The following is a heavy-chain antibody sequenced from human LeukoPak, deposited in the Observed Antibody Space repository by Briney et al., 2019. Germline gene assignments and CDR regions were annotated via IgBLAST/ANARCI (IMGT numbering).Heavy chain of an antibody. J-gene: IGHJ4*02. CDR3: ARDQIGVAAAAY. CDR1: GYTFTGYY. CDR2: INPNSGGT. Sequence: ASVKVSCKASGYTFTGYYMHWVRQAPGQGLEWMGWINPNSGGTNCAQKFQGRVTITRDTSASTAYMELSSLRSEDTALYYCARDQIGVAAAAYWGQGTLVTVSS. D-gene: IGHD6-13*01. V-gene: IGHV1-2*02.